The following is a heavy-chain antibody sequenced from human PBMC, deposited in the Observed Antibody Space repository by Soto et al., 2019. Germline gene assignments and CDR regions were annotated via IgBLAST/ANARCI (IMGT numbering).Heavy chain of an antibody. D-gene: IGHD2-15*01. CDR1: GFTFDDYA. Sequence: GGSLRLSCAASGFTFDDYAMHWVRQAPGKGLEWVSGISWNSGSIGYADSVKGRFTISRDNAKNSLYLQMNSLRAEDTALYYCAKEGYCSGGSCYSGTYYYYYMDVWGKGTTVTVSS. CDR2: ISWNSGSI. CDR3: AKEGYCSGGSCYSGTYYYYYMDV. V-gene: IGHV3-9*01. J-gene: IGHJ6*03.